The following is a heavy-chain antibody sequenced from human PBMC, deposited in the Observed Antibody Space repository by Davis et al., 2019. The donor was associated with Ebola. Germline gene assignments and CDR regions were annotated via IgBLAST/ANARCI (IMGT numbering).Heavy chain of an antibody. CDR2: MNPNNGNT. D-gene: IGHD2-8*02. V-gene: IGHV1-8*01. J-gene: IGHJ5*01. CDR3: ARGLYTGAFDWFDS. CDR1: GYIFTSYS. Sequence: ASVKVSCKASGYIFTSYSINWVRLASGQGLQWMGWMNPNNGNTGYSEKFEGRVTMTSDTSKSTAYMELRSLRSDDTAVYYCARGLYTGAFDWFDSWGQGALVTVTS.